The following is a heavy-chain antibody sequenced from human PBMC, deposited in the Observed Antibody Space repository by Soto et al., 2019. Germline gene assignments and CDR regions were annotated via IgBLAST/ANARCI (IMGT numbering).Heavy chain of an antibody. CDR2: IYYTGST. J-gene: IGHJ4*02. CDR3: ASFHVNPGRDSSTVFDY. D-gene: IGHD2-2*01. CDR1: GVSMSSSY. Sequence: SETLSPTCTVSGVSMSSSYWNWIRQPPGKGLEWIGFIYYTGSTLYNPSLESRVTMSVDTSKNQFSLKLKSVTAADTAMYFCASFHVNPGRDSSTVFDYWGQGALVTVSS. V-gene: IGHV4-59*08.